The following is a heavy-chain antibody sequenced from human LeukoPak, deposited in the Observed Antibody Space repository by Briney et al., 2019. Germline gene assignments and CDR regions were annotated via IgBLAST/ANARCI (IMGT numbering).Heavy chain of an antibody. D-gene: IGHD6-19*01. CDR3: AKDRSIAVADEPSYYFDY. V-gene: IGHV3-30*02. CDR1: GFTFSSYG. Sequence: GGSLRLSCAASGFTFSSYGMHWVRQAPGQGLEWVAFIRYDGSNKYYADSVKGRFTISRDNSKNTLCLQMNSLRAEDTAVYYCAKDRSIAVADEPSYYFDYWGQGTLVTVSS. CDR2: IRYDGSNK. J-gene: IGHJ4*02.